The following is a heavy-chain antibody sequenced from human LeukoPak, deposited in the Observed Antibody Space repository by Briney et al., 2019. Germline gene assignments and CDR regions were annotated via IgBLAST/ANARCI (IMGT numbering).Heavy chain of an antibody. Sequence: GGSLRLSCAASGFTVSSNYMNWVRQAPGKGLEWVSVIYSGGSTYYADSVKGRFTISRDNSKNTLYLQMNSLRAEDTAVYYCARDGAVTTSHAFDIWGQGTMVTVSS. CDR1: GFTVSSNY. D-gene: IGHD4-17*01. J-gene: IGHJ3*02. CDR3: ARDGAVTTSHAFDI. CDR2: IYSGGST. V-gene: IGHV3-66*01.